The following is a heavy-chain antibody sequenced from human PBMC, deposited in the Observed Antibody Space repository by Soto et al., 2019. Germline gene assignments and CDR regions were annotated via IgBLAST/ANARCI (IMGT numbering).Heavy chain of an antibody. CDR2: IYYSGST. CDR3: ATYDSSGKFDF. V-gene: IGHV4-59*01. Sequence: SETLSLTCTVSGGSISSYYWGWIRQPPGKGLEWIGYIYYSGSTNYNPSLKSRVTISVDTSKKQFSLKLTSVTAADTAVYYCATYDSSGKFDFWGQGTLVTVSS. D-gene: IGHD3-22*01. J-gene: IGHJ4*02. CDR1: GGSISSYY.